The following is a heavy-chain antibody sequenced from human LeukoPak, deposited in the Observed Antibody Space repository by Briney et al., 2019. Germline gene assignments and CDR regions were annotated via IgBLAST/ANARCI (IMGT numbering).Heavy chain of an antibody. CDR2: ISAYNGNT. J-gene: IGHJ4*02. V-gene: IGHV1-18*01. CDR1: GFTFTSYG. CDR3: ARDGSGSYYKVYYFDY. D-gene: IGHD3-10*01. Sequence: ASVKVSCKASGFTFTSYGISWVRQAPGQGLEWMGWISAYNGNTNYAQKLQGRVTMTTDTSTSTAYMELRSLRSDDTAVYYCARDGSGSYYKVYYFDYWGQGTLVTVSS.